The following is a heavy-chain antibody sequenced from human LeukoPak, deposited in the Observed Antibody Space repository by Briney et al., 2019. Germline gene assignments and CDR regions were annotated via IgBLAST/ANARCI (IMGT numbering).Heavy chain of an antibody. J-gene: IGHJ4*02. D-gene: IGHD6-6*01. CDR2: INPSGGST. CDR3: ARFRTEYSSSWDYFDY. CDR1: GYTFTSYY. Sequence: ASVKVSCKASGYTFTSYYMHWVRQAPGQGLEWMGIINPSGGSTSYAQKFQGRVTMTRDTSTSTVYMELSSLRSEDTAVYYCARFRTEYSSSWDYFDYWGQGTLVTVYS. V-gene: IGHV1-46*01.